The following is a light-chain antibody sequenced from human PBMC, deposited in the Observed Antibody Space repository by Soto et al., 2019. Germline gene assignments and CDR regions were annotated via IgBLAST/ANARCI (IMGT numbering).Light chain of an antibody. J-gene: IGKJ1*01. CDR1: QSVSSY. CDR2: GAS. Sequence: EIVLIQSPVTLSLSPGGRATLSCRASQSVSSYLDWDQQKPGQAPRLLIYGASNRATGIPARFSGSGSGTDFTLTISRLEPADFAVSYCQQYGSSGTFGQGTKVDIK. CDR3: QQYGSSGT. V-gene: IGKV3-20*01.